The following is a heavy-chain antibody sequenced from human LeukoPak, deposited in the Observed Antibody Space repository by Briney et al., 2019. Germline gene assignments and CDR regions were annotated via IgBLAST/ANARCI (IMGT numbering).Heavy chain of an antibody. CDR2: FYYSGST. D-gene: IGHD2-15*01. CDR3: AGYCSGGSCYYGMDV. J-gene: IGHJ6*02. V-gene: IGHV4-59*01. Sequence: SETLSLTCTVSSDSISSYYWSWIRQSPEKGLDWIGYFYYSGSTNYNPSLKSRATISVDTSKNQFSLKLSSVTAADTAVYYCAGYCSGGSCYYGMDVWGQGTTVTVSS. CDR1: SDSISSYY.